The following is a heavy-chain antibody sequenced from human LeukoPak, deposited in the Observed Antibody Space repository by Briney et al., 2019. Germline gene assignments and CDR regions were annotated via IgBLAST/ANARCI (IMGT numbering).Heavy chain of an antibody. V-gene: IGHV3-15*01. CDR2: IKSKTDGGTT. J-gene: IGHJ4*02. CDR1: GFTFRNAW. Sequence: GGSLRPSCAASGFTFRNAWRSWAGRPPGRGMEWVARIKSKTDGGTTDYAAPVKGRFTISRDDSKNTLYLQMNSLKTEDTAVYYCTTDGVVVVAATPGFDYWGQGTLVTVSS. CDR3: TTDGVVVVAATPGFDY. D-gene: IGHD2-15*01.